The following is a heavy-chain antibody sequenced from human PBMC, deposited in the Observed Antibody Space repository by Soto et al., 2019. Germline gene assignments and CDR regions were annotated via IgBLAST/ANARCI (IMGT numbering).Heavy chain of an antibody. CDR2: FSGSGGSR. J-gene: IGHJ6*02. CDR3: AKEGTAEWIHYYYPTDV. CDR1: GFNFSSLP. D-gene: IGHD5-18*01. Sequence: EVQLLESGGGLVQPGGSLRLSVAGSGFNFSSLPMTWVRQAPGKGLGWFSTFSGSGGSRFYAASVKGRFTLTRDNSKDTVYLQMNSLRVEDTAFYYCAKEGTAEWIHYYYPTDVWGRGTPVTVSS. V-gene: IGHV3-23*01.